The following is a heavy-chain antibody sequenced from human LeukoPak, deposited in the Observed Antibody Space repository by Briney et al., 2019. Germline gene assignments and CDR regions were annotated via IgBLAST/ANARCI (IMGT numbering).Heavy chain of an antibody. V-gene: IGHV3-7*01. J-gene: IGHJ1*01. CDR2: IQQHGSET. CDR1: GFTFGSYA. CDR3: ATYSSSNGREFQY. D-gene: IGHD2-2*01. Sequence: GGSLRLSCAASGFTFGSYAMSWVRQAPGKGLEWVANIQQHGSETYYVDSVKGRFTISRDNAKNSLYLQMNSLRAEDTAVYYCATYSSSNGREFQYWGQGTLVTVSS.